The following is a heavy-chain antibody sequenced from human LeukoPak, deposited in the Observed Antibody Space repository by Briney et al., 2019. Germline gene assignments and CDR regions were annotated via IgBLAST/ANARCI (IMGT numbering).Heavy chain of an antibody. CDR3: ANPPTVTSFHY. CDR2: IYYSGST. Sequence: SETLSLTCTVSGGSISSYYWSWIRQPPGKGLEWIGYIYYSGSTNYNPSLKSRVTISVETSKNQFSLKLSSVAAADTAIYYCANPPTVTSFHYWGQGTLVTVSS. J-gene: IGHJ4*02. V-gene: IGHV4-59*01. CDR1: GGSISSYY. D-gene: IGHD4-11*01.